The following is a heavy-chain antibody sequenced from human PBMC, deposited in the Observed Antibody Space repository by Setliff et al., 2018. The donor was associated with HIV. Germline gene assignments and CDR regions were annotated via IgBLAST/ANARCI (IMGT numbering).Heavy chain of an antibody. Sequence: GASVKVSCKASGGTFSSYAINWVRQAPGQGLEWMGGIIPIFGTTNYAQKFQGRVTITADASTNTAYMELSSLRSEDTAVYYCARDNYYDSSGAIAYWGQGTLVTVSS. D-gene: IGHD3-22*01. CDR1: GGTFSSYA. J-gene: IGHJ4*02. CDR3: ARDNYYDSSGAIAY. V-gene: IGHV1-69*13. CDR2: IIPIFGTT.